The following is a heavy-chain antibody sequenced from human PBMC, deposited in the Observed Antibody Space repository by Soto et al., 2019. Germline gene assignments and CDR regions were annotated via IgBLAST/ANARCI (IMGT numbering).Heavy chain of an antibody. V-gene: IGHV3-74*01. CDR1: GFIFRMYC. CDR2: INDDGIST. D-gene: IGHD1-1*01. CDR3: TRGPRPTSTGTGAF. J-gene: IGHJ4*02. Sequence: VSLSISFAASGFIFRMYCMHWVGKVPGKGPEWVSRINDDGISTNYADSVKGRFTISRDNAKNTLYLQMNALRVEDTGVYYCTRGPRPTSTGTGAFWGQGTLVTVSS.